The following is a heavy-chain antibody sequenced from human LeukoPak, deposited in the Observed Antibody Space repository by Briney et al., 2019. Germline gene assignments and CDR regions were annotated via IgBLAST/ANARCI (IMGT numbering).Heavy chain of an antibody. CDR3: AKETYSSGWYPYCDY. CDR1: GYTFTSYG. D-gene: IGHD6-19*01. V-gene: IGHV1-18*01. J-gene: IGHJ4*02. Sequence: ASVKVSRKASGYTFTSYGISWVPPAPGQRLEWMGWIRAYNGNTNYAQKLQGRVTMTTDTSTSTAYMELRSLRSDDTAVYYCAKETYSSGWYPYCDYWGQGTLVTVSS. CDR2: IRAYNGNT.